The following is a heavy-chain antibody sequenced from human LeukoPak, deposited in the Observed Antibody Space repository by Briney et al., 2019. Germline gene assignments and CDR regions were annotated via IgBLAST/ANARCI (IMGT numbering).Heavy chain of an antibody. CDR2: INPNSGGT. Sequence: GASVKVSCKASGYTFTGYYMHWVRQAPGQGLEWMGWINPNSGGTNYAQKFQGRVTMTRDTSISTAYMELSRLRSDDTAVYYCARSRYYYDSSGYPNWFDPWGQGTLVTVSS. D-gene: IGHD3-22*01. CDR1: GYTFTGYY. CDR3: ARSRYYYDSSGYPNWFDP. V-gene: IGHV1-2*02. J-gene: IGHJ5*02.